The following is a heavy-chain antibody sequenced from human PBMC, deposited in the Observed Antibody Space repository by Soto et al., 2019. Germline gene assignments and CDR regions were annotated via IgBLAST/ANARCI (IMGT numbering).Heavy chain of an antibody. Sequence: RRLSCEASGFPFINFAMNWVRQSPGKGLEWVSSISGSGGRTWYADSVRGRFTISRDNSQNTLYLQMNSLRGEDTAVYYCAKLGGSGTYFHFDYWGQGALVTVSS. J-gene: IGHJ4*02. CDR1: GFPFINFA. CDR3: AKLGGSGTYFHFDY. V-gene: IGHV3-23*01. CDR2: ISGSGGRT. D-gene: IGHD3-10*01.